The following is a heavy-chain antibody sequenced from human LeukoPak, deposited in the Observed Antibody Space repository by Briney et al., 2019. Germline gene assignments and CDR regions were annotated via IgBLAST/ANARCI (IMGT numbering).Heavy chain of an antibody. J-gene: IGHJ3*02. V-gene: IGHV4-34*01. CDR2: INHSGST. Sequence: SETLSLTCAVYGGSFSGYYWSWIRQPPGKGLEWIGEINHSGSTNYNPPLKSRVTMSADTSKNQFSLRLSSVTAADTAVYYCARGLNNRKSGRRFDVFEIWGQGTMVTVSS. CDR3: ARGLNNRKSGRRFDVFEI. D-gene: IGHD1-14*01. CDR1: GGSFSGYY.